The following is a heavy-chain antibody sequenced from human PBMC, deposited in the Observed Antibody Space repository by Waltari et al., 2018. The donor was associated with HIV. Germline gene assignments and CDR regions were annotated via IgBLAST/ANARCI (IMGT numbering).Heavy chain of an antibody. Sequence: QVQLQESGPGLVQPSEPLSLTCTVSGYSISSGYYCGWIRQPPGKGLEWIGSIYHSGSAYYKSSLKSRVTISVDTSKNQFSLKLSSATAADTAVYYCARDRYDSSGYLATYNNYYGVDVWGQGTTVTVSS. V-gene: IGHV4-38-2*02. CDR2: IYHSGSA. D-gene: IGHD3-22*01. CDR3: ARDRYDSSGYLATYNNYYGVDV. CDR1: GYSISSGYY. J-gene: IGHJ6*02.